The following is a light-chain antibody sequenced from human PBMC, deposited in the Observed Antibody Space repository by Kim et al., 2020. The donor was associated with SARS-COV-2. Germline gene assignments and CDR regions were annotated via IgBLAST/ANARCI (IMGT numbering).Light chain of an antibody. CDR3: AAWDDSLNGV. J-gene: IGLJ3*02. V-gene: IGLV1-44*01. CDR1: SSNIVSNT. Sequence: PGQGVTISCSGSSSNIVSNTVYWYKQVQGTAPKLLIYSNNQRPSGVPDRFSGSKSGTSASLAISGLQSEDEADYYCAAWDDSLNGVFGGGTQLTVL. CDR2: SNN.